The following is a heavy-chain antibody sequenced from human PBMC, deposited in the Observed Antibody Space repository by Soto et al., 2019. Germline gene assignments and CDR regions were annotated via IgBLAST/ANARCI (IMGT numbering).Heavy chain of an antibody. D-gene: IGHD2-15*01. CDR1: GYTLTELS. V-gene: IGHV1-24*01. J-gene: IGHJ5*02. CDR2: FDPEDGET. Sequence: ASVKVSCKVSGYTLTELSMHWVRQAPGKGLEWMGGFDPEDGETIYAQKFQGRVTMTEDTSTDTAYMELSSLRSEDTAVYYCATVIYCSGGSCYSGWFDPWGQGTLVTVSS. CDR3: ATVIYCSGGSCYSGWFDP.